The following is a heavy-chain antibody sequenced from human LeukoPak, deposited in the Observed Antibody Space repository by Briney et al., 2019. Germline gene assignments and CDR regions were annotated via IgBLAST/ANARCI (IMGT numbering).Heavy chain of an antibody. J-gene: IGHJ4*02. CDR1: GGSISSSSYY. CDR2: IYARGST. V-gene: IGHV4-61*02. Sequence: PSETLSLTCTVSGGSISSSSYYWTWIRQPAGKGLEWIGRIYARGSTNYNPSLKSRLSMSIDTSKNQFYLRLSAVTAADTAVYFCAREYSGTYEKWGQGTLVTVSS. D-gene: IGHD1-26*01. CDR3: AREYSGTYEK.